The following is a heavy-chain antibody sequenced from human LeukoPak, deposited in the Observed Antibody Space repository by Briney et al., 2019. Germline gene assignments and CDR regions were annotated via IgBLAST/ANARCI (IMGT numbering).Heavy chain of an antibody. V-gene: IGHV1-69*04. CDR2: IIPILGIA. J-gene: IGHJ4*02. D-gene: IGHD1-26*01. Sequence: SVKVSCKASGGTFSSYAISWVRQAPGQGLEWMGRIIPILGIANYAQKFQGRVTITADKSTSTAYMELSSLRSEDTAVYYCASFTAGSYFDYWGQGTLVTVSS. CDR3: ASFTAGSYFDY. CDR1: GGTFSSYA.